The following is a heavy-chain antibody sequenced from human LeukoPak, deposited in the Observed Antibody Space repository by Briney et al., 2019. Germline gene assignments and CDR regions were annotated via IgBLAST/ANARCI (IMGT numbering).Heavy chain of an antibody. D-gene: IGHD6-13*01. CDR1: GGSISSYY. Sequence: PSETLSLTCTVSGGSISSYYWSWIRQPPGKGLEWIGYIYYSGSTNYNPSLKSRVTISVDTSKNQFSLKLSSVTAADTAVYYCARAPHSSSSTDIHYYYYYMDVWGKGTTVTISS. V-gene: IGHV4-59*01. CDR2: IYYSGST. J-gene: IGHJ6*03. CDR3: ARAPHSSSSTDIHYYYYYMDV.